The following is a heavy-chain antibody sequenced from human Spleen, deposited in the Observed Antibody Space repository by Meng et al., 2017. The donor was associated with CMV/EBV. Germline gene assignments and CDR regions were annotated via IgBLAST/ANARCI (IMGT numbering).Heavy chain of an antibody. V-gene: IGHV3-73*01. D-gene: IGHD1-1*01. Sequence: GESLKISCAASGFTFSDFAIHWVRQASGKGLEWVGRIRSKAKNYATAYAASVRGRFTISRDEAKNTAYLQMNNLKTEDTAVYYCAKDWSHGMDVWGQGTTVTVSS. CDR3: AKDWSHGMDV. J-gene: IGHJ6*02. CDR2: IRSKAKNYAT. CDR1: GFTFSDFA.